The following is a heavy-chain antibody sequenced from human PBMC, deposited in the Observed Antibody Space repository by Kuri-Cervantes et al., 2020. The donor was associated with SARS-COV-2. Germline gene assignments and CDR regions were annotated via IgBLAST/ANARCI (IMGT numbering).Heavy chain of an antibody. CDR2: IYYTGKS. CDR1: YASMTSFY. Sequence: SEPLSLTCTVSYASMTSFYWSWIRQSPGRGLEWIGYIYYTGKSNYNPSLESRVSMSLAASESRFFLTLTSVTAADTAMYYCASGNDFSLDYWGQGILVTVSS. J-gene: IGHJ4*02. CDR3: ASGNDFSLDY. D-gene: IGHD4-11*01. V-gene: IGHV4-59*01.